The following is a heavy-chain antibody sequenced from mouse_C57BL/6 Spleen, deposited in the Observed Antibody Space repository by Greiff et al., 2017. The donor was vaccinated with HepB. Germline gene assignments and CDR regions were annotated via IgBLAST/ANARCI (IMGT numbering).Heavy chain of an antibody. CDR2: IWSGGST. J-gene: IGHJ4*01. D-gene: IGHD2-4*01. Sequence: VKLVESGPGLVQPSQSLSITCTVSGFSFTSYGVHWVRQSPGRGLEWLGVIWSGGSTNYNAAFIYRLSISKDNSKSQAFFKMNSLQADDTAIYYCAAYYDYDGDAMDYWGQGTSVTVSS. V-gene: IGHV2-2*01. CDR3: AAYYDYDGDAMDY. CDR1: GFSFTSYG.